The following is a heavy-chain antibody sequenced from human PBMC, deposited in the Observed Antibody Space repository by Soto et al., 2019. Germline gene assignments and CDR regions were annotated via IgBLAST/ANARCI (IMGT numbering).Heavy chain of an antibody. Sequence: SETLSLTCTVSGDSIRPYYWTWIRQPPGKGLEWIGYVYYSGSVNYKSSLKSRVTMSVDTSKNQFSLRLNSVTAADTAVYYCARVTYDSFTAYSYYFDDWGQGTLVTVSS. CDR1: GDSIRPYY. V-gene: IGHV4-59*01. J-gene: IGHJ4*02. D-gene: IGHD3-9*01. CDR2: VYYSGSV. CDR3: ARVTYDSFTAYSYYFDD.